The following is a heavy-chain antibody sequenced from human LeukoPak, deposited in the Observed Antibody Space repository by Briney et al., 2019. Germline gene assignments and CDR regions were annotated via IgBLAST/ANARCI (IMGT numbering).Heavy chain of an antibody. V-gene: IGHV1-69*06. D-gene: IGHD2-2*01. Sequence: SVKVSCKASGGTFSSYAISWGRQAPGQGLEWMGGIIPIFGTANYARKFQGRVTITADNSTSTAYMELSSLRSEDTAVYYCARSGRDIVVVPAAKDTLADYYYYGMDVWGKGTTVTVSS. CDR1: GGTFSSYA. CDR3: ARSGRDIVVVPAAKDTLADYYYYGMDV. CDR2: IIPIFGTA. J-gene: IGHJ6*04.